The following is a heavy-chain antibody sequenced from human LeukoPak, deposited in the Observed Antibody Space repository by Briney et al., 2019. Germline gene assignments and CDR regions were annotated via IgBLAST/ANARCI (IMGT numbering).Heavy chain of an antibody. D-gene: IGHD1-26*01. CDR2: ISSSSSYI. Sequence: PGGSLRLSCAASGFTFSSYSMNWVRQAPGKGLEWVSSISSSSSYIYYADSVKGRFTISRDNAKNSLYLQMNSLRAEDTAVYYCARDSGSYHPDAFDIWGQGTMVTVSS. CDR3: ARDSGSYHPDAFDI. V-gene: IGHV3-21*01. J-gene: IGHJ3*02. CDR1: GFTFSSYS.